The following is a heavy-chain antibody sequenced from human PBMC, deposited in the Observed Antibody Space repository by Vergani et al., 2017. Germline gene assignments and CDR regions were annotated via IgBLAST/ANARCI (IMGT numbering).Heavy chain of an antibody. CDR3: ARSATRRPWIQPNFDYYGMDV. CDR1: GFTFSSYA. CDR2: ISGSGGST. V-gene: IGHV3-23*01. Sequence: EVQLLESGGGLVQPGGSLRLSCAASGFTFSSYAMSWVRQAPGKGLEWVSAISGSGGSTYYADSVKGRFTISRDNSKNTLYLQMNSLRAEDTAVYYCARSATRRPWIQPNFDYYGMDVWGQGTTVTVSS. D-gene: IGHD5-18*01. J-gene: IGHJ6*02.